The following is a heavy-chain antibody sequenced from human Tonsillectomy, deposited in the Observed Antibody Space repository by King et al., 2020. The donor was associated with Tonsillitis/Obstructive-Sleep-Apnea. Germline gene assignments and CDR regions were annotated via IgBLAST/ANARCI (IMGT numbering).Heavy chain of an antibody. D-gene: IGHD6-19*01. CDR2: ISYDGSDK. CDR1: EFTFSSYA. V-gene: IGHV3-30-3*01. J-gene: IGHJ3*02. CDR3: AGEGGGVAGAFNI. Sequence: VQLVESGGGVVQPGRSLRLSCEASEFTFSSYAMHWVRQAPGKGLEWVAFISYDGSDKFYADSVKGRFTISRDNSKNTLYLQMNSLRTEDTAVYYCAGEGGGVAGAFNIWGQGTMVTVSS.